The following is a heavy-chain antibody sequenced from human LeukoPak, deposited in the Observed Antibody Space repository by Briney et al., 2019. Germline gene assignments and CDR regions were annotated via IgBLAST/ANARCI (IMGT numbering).Heavy chain of an antibody. CDR2: ISWNSGSI. J-gene: IGHJ4*02. V-gene: IGHV3-9*01. D-gene: IGHD2-2*01. CDR3: AKGGEIVVVPAAHYFDY. Sequence: GGSLRLSCAASGFTFDDYGMHWVRQAAGKGMEWVSGISWNSGSIVYADSVKRRFTISRYNSKNSLYLQMNSLRAEDTALYYCAKGGEIVVVPAAHYFDYWGQGTLVTVSS. CDR1: GFTFDDYG.